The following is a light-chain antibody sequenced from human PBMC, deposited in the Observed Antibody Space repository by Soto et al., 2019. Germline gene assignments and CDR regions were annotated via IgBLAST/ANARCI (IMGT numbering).Light chain of an antibody. CDR2: AAS. CDR1: QGISSY. Sequence: DIQLTQSPSFLSASVGDRVTITCRASQGISSYLAWYLQKPGKAPKLLIYAASTLQSGVPSRFSGSGSGTEFTLTISSLQPEDFATYYCQQLNSYPFTFGGGTKVDIK. J-gene: IGKJ4*01. V-gene: IGKV1-9*01. CDR3: QQLNSYPFT.